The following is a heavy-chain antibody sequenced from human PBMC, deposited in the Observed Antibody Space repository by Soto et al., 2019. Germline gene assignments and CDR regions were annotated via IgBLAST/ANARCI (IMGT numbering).Heavy chain of an antibody. D-gene: IGHD2-2*01. CDR3: ARDREDIVVVPADD. Sequence: QVQLVQSGAEVKKPGSSVKVSCKASGGTFSRYAISWVRQAPGQGLQWMGGIIPIFGTANYAQKFQDRVTITADEFTSTAYMELSSMRSEDTAVYYCARDREDIVVVPADDWGQGTLVTVSS. CDR1: GGTFSRYA. J-gene: IGHJ4*02. V-gene: IGHV1-69*01. CDR2: IIPIFGTA.